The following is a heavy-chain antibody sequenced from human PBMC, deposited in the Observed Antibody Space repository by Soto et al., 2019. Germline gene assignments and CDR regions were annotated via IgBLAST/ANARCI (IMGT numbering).Heavy chain of an antibody. D-gene: IGHD4-17*01. CDR2: ISAYNGNT. Sequence: ASVKVSCKASGYTFTSYGISWVRQAPGQGLEWMGWISAYNGNTNYAQKLQGRVTMTTDTSTSTAYMELRSLRSDDTAVYYCARVLGTVNTSLSLNDYWGQGTLVTVSS. V-gene: IGHV1-18*01. CDR3: ARVLGTVNTSLSLNDY. J-gene: IGHJ4*02. CDR1: GYTFTSYG.